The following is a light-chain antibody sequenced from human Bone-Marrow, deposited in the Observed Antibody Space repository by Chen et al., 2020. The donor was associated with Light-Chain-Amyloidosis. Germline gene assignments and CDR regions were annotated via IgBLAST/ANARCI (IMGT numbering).Light chain of an antibody. V-gene: IGLV3-21*02. J-gene: IGLJ3*02. Sequence: SYVLTQPSSASVAPGQTAKIACGGNNIGSSSVHRYQQTPGQAPLLVVYDDSDRPSGIPERLSGSNSGNTATLTIRRVEAGDEADYYCQVWDRSSDRPVFGGGTKLTVL. CDR2: DDS. CDR3: QVWDRSSDRPV. CDR1: NIGSSS.